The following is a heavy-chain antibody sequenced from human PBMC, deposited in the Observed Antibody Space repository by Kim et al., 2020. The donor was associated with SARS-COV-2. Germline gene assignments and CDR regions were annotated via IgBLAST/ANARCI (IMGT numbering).Heavy chain of an antibody. CDR3: AKDFSYDSSGYYLDY. CDR2: ISWNSGSI. Sequence: GGSLRLSCAASGFTFDDYAMHWVRQAPGKGLEWVSGISWNSGSIGYADSVKGRFTISRDNAKNSLYLQMNSLRAEDTALYYCAKDFSYDSSGYYLDYWGQGTLVTVSS. V-gene: IGHV3-9*01. D-gene: IGHD3-22*01. CDR1: GFTFDDYA. J-gene: IGHJ4*02.